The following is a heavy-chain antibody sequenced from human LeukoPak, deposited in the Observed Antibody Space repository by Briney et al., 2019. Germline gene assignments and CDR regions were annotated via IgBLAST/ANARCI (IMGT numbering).Heavy chain of an antibody. V-gene: IGHV3-20*04. CDR1: GFTFDDYG. J-gene: IGHJ6*03. Sequence: PGGSLRLSCAASGFTFDDYGMSWVRQAPGKGLEWVSGINWNGGSTGYADSVKGRFTISRDNAKNSLYLQMNSLRAEDTALYYCARGLTTYYYYYYMDVWGKGTTVTVSS. CDR3: ARGLTTYYYYYYMDV. D-gene: IGHD1-14*01. CDR2: INWNGGST.